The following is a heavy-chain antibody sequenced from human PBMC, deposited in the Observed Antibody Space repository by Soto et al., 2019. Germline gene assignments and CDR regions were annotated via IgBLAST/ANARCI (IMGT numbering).Heavy chain of an antibody. D-gene: IGHD3-16*01. Sequence: QVQLAESGGGVVQPGRSLRLSCATSTFVFNNCDGQWVRKAPGKGLAWLASISYDGSKKYYADSVKGRLTISRDNSKNTLSLQISSRAAEDTAVYYCSRGIKGGLDAWGPGRLVTVSS. V-gene: IGHV3-30*03. CDR2: ISYDGSKK. CDR1: TFVFNNCD. J-gene: IGHJ5*02. CDR3: SRGIKGGLDA.